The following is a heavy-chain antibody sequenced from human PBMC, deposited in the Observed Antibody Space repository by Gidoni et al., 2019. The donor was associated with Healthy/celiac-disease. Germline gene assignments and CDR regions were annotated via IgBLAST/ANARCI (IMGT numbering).Heavy chain of an antibody. Sequence: EVPLLESGGGFVQPGGSLRLSCAASGFSFRSYAMRWVRQPPGKGREWVSAISGSGGSTYYADSVKGRFTISRDNSKNTLYLQMNSLRAEDTAVYYCAKDSFGGPVTYYDILTGNGAYYYYGMDVWGQGTTVTVSS. CDR1: GFSFRSYA. CDR3: AKDSFGGPVTYYDILTGNGAYYYYGMDV. V-gene: IGHV3-23*01. D-gene: IGHD3-9*01. CDR2: ISGSGGST. J-gene: IGHJ6*02.